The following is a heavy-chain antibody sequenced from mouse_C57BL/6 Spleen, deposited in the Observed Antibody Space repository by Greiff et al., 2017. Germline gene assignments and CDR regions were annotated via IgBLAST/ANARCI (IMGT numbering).Heavy chain of an antibody. CDR2: ISSGSSTI. CDR3: ARRTPLYYVIYGY. Sequence: EVHLVESGGGLVKPGGSLKLSCAASGFTFSDYGMHWVRQAPEKGLEWVAYISSGSSTIYYADTVKGRFTISRDNAKNTLFMQMTSLRSEDTAMYYCARRTPLYYVIYGYWGQGTTLTVAS. D-gene: IGHD2-1*01. J-gene: IGHJ2*01. V-gene: IGHV5-17*01. CDR1: GFTFSDYG.